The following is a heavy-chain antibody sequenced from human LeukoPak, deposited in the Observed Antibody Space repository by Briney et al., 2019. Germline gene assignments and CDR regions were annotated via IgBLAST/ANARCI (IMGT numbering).Heavy chain of an antibody. CDR1: GFTFSSYW. J-gene: IGHJ5*02. V-gene: IGHV3-74*01. CDR3: ARDPEEYDFWSGYSRGPTFDP. CDR2: INSDGSIT. Sequence: LRLSCAASGFTFSSYWMHWVRQAPGKGLVWVSRINSDGSITRYADSVKGRFTISRDNAKNTLFLQMNSLRAEDTAVYYCARDPEEYDFWSGYSRGPTFDPWGQGALVTVSS. D-gene: IGHD3-3*01.